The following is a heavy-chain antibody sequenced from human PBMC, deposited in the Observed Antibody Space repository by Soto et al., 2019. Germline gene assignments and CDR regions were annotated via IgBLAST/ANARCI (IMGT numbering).Heavy chain of an antibody. Sequence: QVQMVQSGAEVKKPGASVTVSCKASGHTFTGQNMHWVRQAPGQGLEWMGLIDLDIGDTKYAQKFQGRVTSTSDTSINTAYMELRGLRADDTAVYYCALEQTGTAGFDYWGQGTLVTVSS. D-gene: IGHD2-21*02. CDR1: GHTFTGQN. V-gene: IGHV1-2*02. CDR3: ALEQTGTAGFDY. J-gene: IGHJ4*02. CDR2: IDLDIGDT.